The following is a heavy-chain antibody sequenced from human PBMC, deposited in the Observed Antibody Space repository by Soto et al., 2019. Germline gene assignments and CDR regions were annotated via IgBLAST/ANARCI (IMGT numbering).Heavy chain of an antibody. CDR1: GFTFDDYA. CDR3: AKTSGNYDFWIIDFDC. Sequence: EVQLVESGGDLVQPGRSLRLSCAASGFTFDDYAMHWVRQAPGKGLEWVSGISWNGGTIDYADSVKGRFTISRDNAKNSLYLQMNSLRTEDTALYFCAKTSGNYDFWIIDFDCWGQGTLVTISS. CDR2: ISWNGGTI. D-gene: IGHD3-3*01. J-gene: IGHJ4*02. V-gene: IGHV3-9*01.